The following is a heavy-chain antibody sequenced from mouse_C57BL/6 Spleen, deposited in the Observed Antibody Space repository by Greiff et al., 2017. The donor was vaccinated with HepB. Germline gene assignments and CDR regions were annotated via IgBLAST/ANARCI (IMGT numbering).Heavy chain of an antibody. J-gene: IGHJ2*01. V-gene: IGHV1-26*01. CDR3: ARFGYYQGY. CDR2: INPNNGGT. D-gene: IGHD2-3*01. CDR1: GYTFTDYY. Sequence: VQLQQSGPELVKPGASVKISCKASGYTFTDYYMNWVKQSHGKSLEWIGDINPNNGGTSYNQKFKGKATLTVDKSSSTAYMELRSLTSEDSAVYYCARFGYYQGYWGQGTTLTVSS.